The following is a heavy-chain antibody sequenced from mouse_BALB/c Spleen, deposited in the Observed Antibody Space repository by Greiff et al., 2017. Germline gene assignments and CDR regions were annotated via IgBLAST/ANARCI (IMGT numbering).Heavy chain of an antibody. CDR2: ISTYYGDA. CDR3: ARGDYFDY. J-gene: IGHJ2*01. V-gene: IGHV1S137*01. Sequence: QVHVKQSGAELVRPGVSVKISCKGSGYTFTDYAMHWVKQSHAKSLEWIGVISTYYGDASYNQKFKGKATMTVDKSSSTAYMELARLTSEDSAIYYCARGDYFDYWGQGTTLTVSS. CDR1: GYTFTDYA.